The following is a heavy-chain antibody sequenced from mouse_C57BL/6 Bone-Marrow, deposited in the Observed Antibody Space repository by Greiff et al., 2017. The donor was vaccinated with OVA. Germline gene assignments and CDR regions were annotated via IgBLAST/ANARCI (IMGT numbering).Heavy chain of an antibody. CDR2: INPNNGGT. CDR3: ARSGGYDGFDY. D-gene: IGHD2-2*01. CDR1: GYTFTDYN. Sequence: QLQQSGPELVKPGASVKMSCKASGYTFTDYNMHWVKQSHGKSLEWIGYINPNNGGTSYNQKFKGKATLTVNKSSSSAYMELRSLTSEDSAVYYCARSGGYDGFDYWGQGTTLTVSS. V-gene: IGHV1-22*01. J-gene: IGHJ2*01.